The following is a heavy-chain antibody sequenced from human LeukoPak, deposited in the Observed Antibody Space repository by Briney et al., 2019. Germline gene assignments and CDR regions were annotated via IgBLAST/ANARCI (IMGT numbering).Heavy chain of an antibody. CDR1: GFIFSGYY. D-gene: IGHD3-22*01. CDR2: ISSTSTSI. Sequence: PGGSLRLSCVGSGFIFSGYYMIWVRQAPGKGLEWVSYISSTSTSIYYADSVKGRFTISRDNAKNSLYLQIHSLRDEDTAVYYCARGRSGYYFDYWGQGTLVTVSS. V-gene: IGHV3-48*02. J-gene: IGHJ4*02. CDR3: ARGRSGYYFDY.